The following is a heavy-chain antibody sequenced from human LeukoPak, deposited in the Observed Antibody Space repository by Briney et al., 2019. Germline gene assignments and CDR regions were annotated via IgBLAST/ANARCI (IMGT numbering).Heavy chain of an antibody. V-gene: IGHV1-69*13. CDR1: GGNFSSYA. J-gene: IGHJ4*02. CDR2: IMLIFGTA. Sequence: GAAVKVSCKASGGNFSSYAFSWVGQAPGQGLGGMWWIMLIFGTANYAQQFQGRVPITADESTSTAYMERSSRRSEDRAVYYWARNLYFGYWGQGTHVTVSS. CDR3: ARNLYFGY.